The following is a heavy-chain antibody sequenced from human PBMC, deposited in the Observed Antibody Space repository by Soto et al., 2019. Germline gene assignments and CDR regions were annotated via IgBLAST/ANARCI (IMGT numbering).Heavy chain of an antibody. Sequence: QVQLVQSGAEVKKPGASVKGSCKASGYTVTRHYMHWVRQAPGQGLEWMGIIDPSGGSTTYAQKFQDRVTMTRDMSTRTVYMELSSLRSDDTAIYYCTRGSTVVTLDYFDSWGQGTLVTVSS. V-gene: IGHV1-46*03. CDR2: IDPSGGST. J-gene: IGHJ4*02. D-gene: IGHD2-21*02. CDR3: TRGSTVVTLDYFDS. CDR1: GYTVTRHY.